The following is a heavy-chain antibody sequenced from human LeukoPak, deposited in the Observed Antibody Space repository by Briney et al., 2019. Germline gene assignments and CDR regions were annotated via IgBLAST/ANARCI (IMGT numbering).Heavy chain of an antibody. CDR2: INSDGSNT. CDR1: GFIFSSYW. J-gene: IGHJ4*02. D-gene: IGHD4-11*01. CDR3: ARGWYYSQYYFDY. Sequence: GGSLRLSCAASGFIFSSYWMHWVRQAPGKGLVWVSRINSDGSNTSYADSVKGRFTISRDNAKNTLYLQMNGLRAEDTAVYYCARGWYYSQYYFDYWGQGTLVTVSS. V-gene: IGHV3-74*01.